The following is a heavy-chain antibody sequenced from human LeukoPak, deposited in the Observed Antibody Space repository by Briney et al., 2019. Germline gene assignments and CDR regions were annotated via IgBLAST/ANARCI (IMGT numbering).Heavy chain of an antibody. Sequence: ASVKVSCKASGYTFTKCYMHWMRQAPGQGLEWMGIIDPSGGSTSYAQTFQGRVTMTRDTSTSTYYMELSSLRSEDTAVYYCARVRVIASPGPVTLYDSWGPGTLVTVSS. CDR3: ARVRVIASPGPVTLYDS. CDR1: GYTFTKCY. V-gene: IGHV1-46*01. CDR2: IDPSGGST. D-gene: IGHD6-6*01. J-gene: IGHJ4*02.